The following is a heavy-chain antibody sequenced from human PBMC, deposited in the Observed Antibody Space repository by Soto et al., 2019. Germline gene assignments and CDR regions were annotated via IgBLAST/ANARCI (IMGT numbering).Heavy chain of an antibody. V-gene: IGHV3-48*01. Sequence: PGGALRLSCAASGFTFSSYSMNWVRQAPGKGLEWVSYISSSSSTIYYADSVKGRLTISRDNAKNSLYLQMNSLRAEDTAVYYCARDLGNMITFGGVIESYYFDYWGQGTLVTVSS. CDR2: ISSSSSTI. D-gene: IGHD3-16*02. J-gene: IGHJ4*02. CDR1: GFTFSSYS. CDR3: ARDLGNMITFGGVIESYYFDY.